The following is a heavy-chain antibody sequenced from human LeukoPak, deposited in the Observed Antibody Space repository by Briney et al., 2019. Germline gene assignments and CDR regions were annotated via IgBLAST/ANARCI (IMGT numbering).Heavy chain of an antibody. CDR1: GFTFSSYW. J-gene: IGHJ4*02. D-gene: IGHD3-10*01. CDR3: ARGLLIWFGELSRSYYFDY. CDR2: IKQDGSK. Sequence: GGSLRLSCEASGFTFSSYWMSWVRQAPGKGLEWVANIKQDGSKYYVDSVKGRFTISRDNAKKSLYLQMNSLRADDTAVYYRARGLLIWFGELSRSYYFDYWGQGILVTVSS. V-gene: IGHV3-7*01.